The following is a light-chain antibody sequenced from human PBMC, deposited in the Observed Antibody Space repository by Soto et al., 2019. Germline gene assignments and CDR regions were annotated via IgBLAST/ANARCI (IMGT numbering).Light chain of an antibody. J-gene: IGLJ2*01. CDR1: TLAKRH. Sequence: SYELTQPPSVSVSPGQTARITCSGDTLAKRHGYWYQQKPGQAPMLVIYKDSERPSGIPERFSGSSSGTTVTLTISGVQAEDEADYHCQSAANIGTHVIFGGGTKLTVL. V-gene: IGLV3-25*03. CDR3: QSAANIGTHVI. CDR2: KDS.